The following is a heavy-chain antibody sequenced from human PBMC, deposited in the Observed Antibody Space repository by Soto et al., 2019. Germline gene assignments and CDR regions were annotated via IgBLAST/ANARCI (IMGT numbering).Heavy chain of an antibody. Sequence: ASETLSLTCSVSGGSITSYFWSWIRQSPGKGLQWIGYINYSGITTYNPYFKSRVKISVDTANHQLSLKLNSVTAADTAIYFCARAADSSARTPDHWG. CDR2: INYSGIT. D-gene: IGHD3-22*01. CDR1: GGSITSYF. V-gene: IGHV4-59*13. J-gene: IGHJ4*01. CDR3: ARAADSSARTPDH.